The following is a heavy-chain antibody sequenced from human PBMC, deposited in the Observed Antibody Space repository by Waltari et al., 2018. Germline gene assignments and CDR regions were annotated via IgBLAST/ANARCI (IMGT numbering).Heavy chain of an antibody. J-gene: IGHJ4*02. Sequence: QVQLVESGGGVVQPGRSLRLSCAASGFTFSSYGMHWVRQAPGKGLEWVAVIWYDGSNKYYADSVKGRFTISRDNSKNTLYLQMNSLRAEDTAMYYCAKVAASAAGPDDYWGQGTLVTVSS. CDR3: AKVAASAAGPDDY. CDR2: IWYDGSNK. D-gene: IGHD6-13*01. V-gene: IGHV3-30*18. CDR1: GFTFSSYG.